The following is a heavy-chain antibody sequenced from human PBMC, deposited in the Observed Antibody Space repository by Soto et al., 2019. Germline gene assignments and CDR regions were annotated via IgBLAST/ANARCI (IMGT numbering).Heavy chain of an antibody. CDR2: ISGTSIYI. J-gene: IGHJ3*02. D-gene: IGHD1-26*01. V-gene: IGHV3-21*01. CDR3: ARYPLVGTTFHAFDI. Sequence: GGSLRLSCAASGFTFSSYSMNWVRQAPGKGLEWVSSISGTSIYIHYADSLEGRFTISRDNAKNSLSLQMNSLRAEDTAVYYCARYPLVGTTFHAFDIWGQGAMVTVSS. CDR1: GFTFSSYS.